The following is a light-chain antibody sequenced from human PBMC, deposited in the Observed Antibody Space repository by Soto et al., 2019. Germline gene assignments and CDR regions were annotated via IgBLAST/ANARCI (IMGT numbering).Light chain of an antibody. J-gene: IGLJ2*01. CDR1: SSDVGRFNF. V-gene: IGLV2-14*01. CDR3: SSYTSSSTGVV. CDR2: EVT. Sequence: QSALTQPASVSGSPGQSITISCTGTSSDVGRFNFVSWFQQHPGKAPKLLIYEVTKRPSGVSNRFSGSKSGNTASLTISGLQTEDEADYYCSSYTSSSTGVVFGGGTKLTVL.